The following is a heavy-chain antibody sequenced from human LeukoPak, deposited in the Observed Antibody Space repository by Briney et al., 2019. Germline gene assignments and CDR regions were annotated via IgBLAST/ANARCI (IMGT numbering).Heavy chain of an antibody. CDR3: AREYSSSSGSVSDY. Sequence: GGSLRLSCAASGFSFSSYSMNWVRQAPGKGLEWVSYISSSRNTIYYADSVKGRFTISRDNAKNSLYLQMSSLRDEDTAVYYCAREYSSSSGSVSDYRGQGTLVTVSS. D-gene: IGHD6-6*01. CDR2: ISSSRNTI. CDR1: GFSFSSYS. J-gene: IGHJ4*02. V-gene: IGHV3-48*02.